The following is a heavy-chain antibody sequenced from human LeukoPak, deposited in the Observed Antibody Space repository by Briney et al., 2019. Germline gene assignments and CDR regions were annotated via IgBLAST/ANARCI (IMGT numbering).Heavy chain of an antibody. J-gene: IGHJ2*01. CDR1: GGSFSGYY. CDR2: INHSGST. Sequence: SATLSLTCAVYGGSFSGYYWSWIRQSPGKGLEWIGEINHSGSTNYNPSLKSRVTISVDTSKNQFSLKLSSVTAADTAVYYCARRRQYDSSLFWNFDLWGSGTLVTVSS. D-gene: IGHD6-6*01. CDR3: ARRRQYDSSLFWNFDL. V-gene: IGHV4-34*01.